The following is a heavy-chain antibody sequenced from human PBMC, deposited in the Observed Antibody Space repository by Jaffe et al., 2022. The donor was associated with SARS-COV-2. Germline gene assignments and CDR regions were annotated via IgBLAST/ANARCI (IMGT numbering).Heavy chain of an antibody. CDR3: ARDNLFESGWSTRHEYFQH. Sequence: EVQLVESGGGLVQPGGSLRLSCAASGFTFSSYWMHWVRQAPGKGLVWVSRINSDGSSTSYADSVKGRFTISRDNAKNTLYLQMNSLRAEDTAVYYCARDNLFESGWSTRHEYFQHWGQGTLVTVSS. CDR1: GFTFSSYW. V-gene: IGHV3-74*01. D-gene: IGHD6-19*01. J-gene: IGHJ1*01. CDR2: INSDGSST.